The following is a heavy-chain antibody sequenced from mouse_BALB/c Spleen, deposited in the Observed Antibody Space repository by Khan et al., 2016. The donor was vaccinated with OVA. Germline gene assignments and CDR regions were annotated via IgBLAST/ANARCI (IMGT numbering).Heavy chain of an antibody. CDR3: ARGYFGNYEFVY. Sequence: QVQLQQSGAELVKPGTSVKLSCKTSGYTFPSYWIQWVKQRPGQGLGWIGQIFPGTGTTYYNANFKDKATLTVDTSSNSAYMQLTSLTSEDSAVYFCARGYFGNYEFVYWGQGTLVTVSP. CDR1: GYTFPSYW. J-gene: IGHJ3*01. D-gene: IGHD2-1*01. V-gene: IGHV1S132*01. CDR2: IFPGTGTT.